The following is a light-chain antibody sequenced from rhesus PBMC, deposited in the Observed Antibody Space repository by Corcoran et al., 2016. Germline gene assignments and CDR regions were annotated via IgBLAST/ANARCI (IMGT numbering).Light chain of an antibody. Sequence: DIQMTQSPSSLSASVGDRVTITRRASQVISTYLNWYQQKPGKAPKRLIYAASSLESGVPSRFSGSGSGTDVTLTISSLQHEDFATYYCLQYNSDPYSFGQGTKVEIK. J-gene: IGKJ2*01. CDR2: AAS. V-gene: IGKV1-43*02. CDR3: LQYNSDPYS. CDR1: QVISTY.